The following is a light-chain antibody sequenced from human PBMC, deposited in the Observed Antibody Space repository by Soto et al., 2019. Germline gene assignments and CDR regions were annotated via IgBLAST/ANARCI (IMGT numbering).Light chain of an antibody. CDR3: QQSDDFPT. V-gene: IGKV1-33*01. J-gene: IGKJ5*01. Sequence: DIQMTQSRSSLSASVGSRVTICCQASQNINNYLNWYQQKPGRAPKLLIYDASNLEAGVPSRFRGSGSGTDSRFTISSLKPEDFATYFCQQSDDFPTFGQGTRLEIK. CDR2: DAS. CDR1: QNINNY.